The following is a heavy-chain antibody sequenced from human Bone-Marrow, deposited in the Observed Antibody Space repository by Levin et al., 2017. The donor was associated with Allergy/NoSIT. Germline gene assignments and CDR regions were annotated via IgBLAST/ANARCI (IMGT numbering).Heavy chain of an antibody. J-gene: IGHJ6*02. CDR1: GFSFTFYG. D-gene: IGHD4-23*01. CDR2: TSYDGSNE. CDR3: AKSVGGTSLYYYSYGMDV. V-gene: IGHV3-30*18. Sequence: PGGSLRLSCAASGFSFTFYGMHWVRQAPGKGLEWVAVTSYDGSNEYYAESVKGRFTISRDNSKNMLYLQLSSVRPDDTAVYYCAKSVGGTSLYYYSYGMDVWGQGTTVTVSS.